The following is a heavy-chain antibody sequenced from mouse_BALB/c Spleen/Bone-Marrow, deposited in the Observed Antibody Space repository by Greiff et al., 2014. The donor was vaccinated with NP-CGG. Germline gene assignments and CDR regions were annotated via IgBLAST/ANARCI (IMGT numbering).Heavy chain of an antibody. D-gene: IGHD1-1*01. J-gene: IGHJ3*01. CDR3: APYYYGSSQFAY. CDR1: GFNIKDTY. V-gene: IGHV14-3*02. Sequence: VQLQQSGAELVKPGASVKLSCTASGFNIKDTYMHWVKQRPEQGLEWIGRIDPANGNTKYDPKFQGKATITADTSSNTAYLQLSSLTSEDTALYYCAPYYYGSSQFAYWGQGTLVTVSA. CDR2: IDPANGNT.